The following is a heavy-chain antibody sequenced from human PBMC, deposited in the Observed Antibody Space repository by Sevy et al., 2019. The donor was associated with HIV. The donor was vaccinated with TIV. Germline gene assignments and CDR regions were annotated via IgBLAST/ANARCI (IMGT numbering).Heavy chain of an antibody. J-gene: IGHJ4*02. D-gene: IGHD3-9*01. CDR1: GFNFRNFW. V-gene: IGHV3-30*18. Sequence: GGSLRLSCVASGFNFRNFWMSWVRQAPGKGLEWVAFISNDGSNKYYADSVKGRFTISRDNSQNTLYLQVNNVRADDTAVFYCAKNIWTGYYVPHGYWGQGTLVTVSS. CDR3: AKNIWTGYYVPHGY. CDR2: ISNDGSNK.